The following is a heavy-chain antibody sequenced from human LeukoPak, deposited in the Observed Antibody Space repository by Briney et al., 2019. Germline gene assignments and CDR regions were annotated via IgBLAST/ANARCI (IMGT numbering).Heavy chain of an antibody. Sequence: GGSLRLSCAASGFTFSSYWMHWVRQAPGKGLVWVPRINSDGSSTSYADSVKGRFTISRDNSKNTLYLQMNSLRAEDTAVYYCASRGIAVAGTFVDYWGQGTLVTVSS. CDR2: INSDGSST. D-gene: IGHD6-19*01. CDR1: GFTFSSYW. V-gene: IGHV3-74*01. J-gene: IGHJ4*02. CDR3: ASRGIAVAGTFVDY.